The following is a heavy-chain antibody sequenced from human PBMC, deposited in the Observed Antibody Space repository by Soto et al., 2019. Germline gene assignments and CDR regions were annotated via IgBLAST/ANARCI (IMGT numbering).Heavy chain of an antibody. CDR1: GGTFSSYA. D-gene: IGHD3-22*01. CDR3: ARGSAAYYDSSGYYPTYYYYGMDV. J-gene: IGHJ6*02. CDR2: IIPIFGTA. V-gene: IGHV1-69*06. Sequence: SVKVSCKASGGTFSSYAISWVRQAPGQGLEWMGGIIPIFGTANYAQKFQGRVTITADKSTSTAYMELSSLRSEDTAVYYCARGSAAYYDSSGYYPTYYYYGMDVWGQGTTVTVSS.